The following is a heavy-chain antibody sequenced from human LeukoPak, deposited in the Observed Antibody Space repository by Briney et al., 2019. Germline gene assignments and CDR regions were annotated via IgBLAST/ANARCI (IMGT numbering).Heavy chain of an antibody. V-gene: IGHV4-39*07. CDR3: ARDAHRYCSSTSCYRGRLKAPFDP. Sequence: SETLSLTCTVSGGSISSSSYCWGWIRQPPGEGLEWIGSIYYSGSTYYNPSLKSRVTISVDTSKNQFSLKLSSVTAADTAVYYCARDAHRYCSSTSCYRGRLKAPFDPWGQGTLVTVSS. CDR1: GGSISSSSYC. J-gene: IGHJ5*02. D-gene: IGHD2-2*01. CDR2: IYYSGST.